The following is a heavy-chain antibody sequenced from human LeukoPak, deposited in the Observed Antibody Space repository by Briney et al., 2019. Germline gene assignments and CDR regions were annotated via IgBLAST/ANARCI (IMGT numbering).Heavy chain of an antibody. V-gene: IGHV1-2*02. Sequence: ASVKVSCKASGYTFTGYYMHWVRQAPGQGLEWMGWINPNSGGTNYAQKFQGRVTMTTDTSTSTAYMELRTLRSDDTAVYYCARDFWSGYHRFDYWGQGTLVTVSS. CDR1: GYTFTGYY. J-gene: IGHJ4*02. D-gene: IGHD3-3*01. CDR3: ARDFWSGYHRFDY. CDR2: INPNSGGT.